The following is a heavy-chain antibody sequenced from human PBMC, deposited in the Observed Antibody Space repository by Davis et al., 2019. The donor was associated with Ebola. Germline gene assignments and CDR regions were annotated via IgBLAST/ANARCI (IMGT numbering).Heavy chain of an antibody. CDR1: RFTFSSYS. Sequence: GGSLRLSCAASRFTFSSYSMNWVRQAPGKGLEWVSSISSSGSTIYYADSVKGRFTIPRDNAKNSLYLQMNSLRAEDTAVYYCARDYGNYGYWGQGTLVTVSS. J-gene: IGHJ4*02. CDR3: ARDYGNYGY. CDR2: ISSSGSTI. V-gene: IGHV3-48*04. D-gene: IGHD4-11*01.